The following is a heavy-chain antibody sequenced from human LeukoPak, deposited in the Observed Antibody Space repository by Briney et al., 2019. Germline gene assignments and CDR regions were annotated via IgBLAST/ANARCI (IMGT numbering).Heavy chain of an antibody. V-gene: IGHV3-74*01. Sequence: PGGSLRLSCAASGFTFSNYWMHWVRPPPGKGLVWVSRITSDGSTTSYADTVKGRFTIARDNAKNTLSLQMNSLRVEDTAEYYCARYNESYHVVDYWGQGTLVTVSS. CDR1: GFTFSNYW. D-gene: IGHD1-26*01. J-gene: IGHJ4*02. CDR3: ARYNESYHVVDY. CDR2: ITSDGSTT.